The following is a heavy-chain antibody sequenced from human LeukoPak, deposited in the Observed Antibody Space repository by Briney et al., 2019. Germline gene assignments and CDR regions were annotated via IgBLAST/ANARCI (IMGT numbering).Heavy chain of an antibody. Sequence: GGSLRLSCAASGFTFSSYAVHWVRQAPGKGLEWVAVISYDGSNKYYADSVKGRFTISRDNSKNTLYLQMNSLRAEDTAVYYCARDGSSSWYFDYWGQGTLVTVSS. CDR2: ISYDGSNK. D-gene: IGHD6-13*01. V-gene: IGHV3-30-3*01. CDR3: ARDGSSSWYFDY. CDR1: GFTFSSYA. J-gene: IGHJ4*02.